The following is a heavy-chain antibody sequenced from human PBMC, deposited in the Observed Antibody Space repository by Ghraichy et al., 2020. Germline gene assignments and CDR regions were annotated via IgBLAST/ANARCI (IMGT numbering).Heavy chain of an antibody. D-gene: IGHD1-26*01. J-gene: IGHJ6*03. CDR3: ARDSGSKTYYYYYYYMDV. CDR1: GFTFSSYS. CDR2: ISSSSSYI. V-gene: IGHV3-21*01. Sequence: GGSLRLSCAASGFTFSSYSMNWVRQAPGKGLEWVSSISSSSSYIYYADSVKGRFTISRDNAKNSLYLQMNSLRAENTAVYYCARDSGSKTYYYYYYYMDVWGKGTTVTVSS.